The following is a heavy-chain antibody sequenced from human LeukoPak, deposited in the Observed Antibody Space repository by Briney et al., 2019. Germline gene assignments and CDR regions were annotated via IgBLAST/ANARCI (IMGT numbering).Heavy chain of an antibody. CDR3: AKRGVVIRVFLVGFHKEAYYFDS. Sequence: PGGSLRLSCAVSGITLSNYGMSWVRQAPGKGLEWVAGISDSGGSKKYADSVKGRFTISRDNPKNTLSLQMSSLRAEDTAVYFCAKRGVVIRVFLVGFHKEAYYFDSWGQGALVTVSS. CDR2: ISDSGGSK. CDR1: GITLSNYG. J-gene: IGHJ4*02. V-gene: IGHV3-23*01. D-gene: IGHD3-10*01.